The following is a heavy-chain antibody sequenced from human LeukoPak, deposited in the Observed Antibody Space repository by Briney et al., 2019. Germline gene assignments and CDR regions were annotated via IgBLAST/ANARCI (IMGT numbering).Heavy chain of an antibody. Sequence: SETLSLTCTVSGYSISSGYYWGWIRQPPGKGLEWIGSIYHSGSTYYNPSLKSRVTISVDTSKNQFSLKLSSVTAADTAVYYCARADPGTPFDYWGQGTLVTVSS. CDR2: IYHSGST. CDR3: ARADPGTPFDY. J-gene: IGHJ4*02. D-gene: IGHD3-10*01. V-gene: IGHV4-38-2*02. CDR1: GYSISSGYY.